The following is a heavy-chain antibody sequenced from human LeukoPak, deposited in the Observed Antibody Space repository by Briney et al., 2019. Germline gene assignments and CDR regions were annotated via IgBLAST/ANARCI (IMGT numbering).Heavy chain of an antibody. CDR2: INHSGST. V-gene: IGHV4-34*01. Sequence: SETLSLTCAVYGGSFSGYYWSWIRQPPGKGLEWIGEINHSGSTNYNPSLESRVTISVDTSKNQFSLKLSSVTAADTAVYYCARGLLINDAFDIWGQGTMVTVSS. CDR3: ARGLLINDAFDI. J-gene: IGHJ3*02. D-gene: IGHD3-22*01. CDR1: GGSFSGYY.